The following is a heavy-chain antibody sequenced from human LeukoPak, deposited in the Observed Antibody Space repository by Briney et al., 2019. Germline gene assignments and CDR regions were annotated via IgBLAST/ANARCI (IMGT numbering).Heavy chain of an antibody. J-gene: IGHJ5*02. CDR1: GFTFSDYY. CDR2: ISSSSSYT. Sequence: PGGSLRLSCAASGFTFSDYYMSWIRQAPGKGLEWVSYISSSSSYTNYADSVKGRFTISRDNAKNSLYLQMNSLRAEDTAMYYCARDRGYDYVWGSSKPYNWFDPWGQGTLVTVSS. V-gene: IGHV3-11*05. D-gene: IGHD3-16*01. CDR3: ARDRGYDYVWGSSKPYNWFDP.